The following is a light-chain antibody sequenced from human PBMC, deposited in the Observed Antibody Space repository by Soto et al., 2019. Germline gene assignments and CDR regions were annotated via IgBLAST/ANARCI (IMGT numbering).Light chain of an antibody. CDR3: QQYNSYWT. CDR1: QSISSW. V-gene: IGKV1-5*03. CDR2: KAS. Sequence: DIQMTQSPSTLSASVGDRVTSTCRASQSISSWLAWYQQKPGKAPKLLIYKASSLESGVPLRFSGSGSGTEFTLTISSLQPDDFATYYCQQYNSYWTFGQGTKVEIK. J-gene: IGKJ1*01.